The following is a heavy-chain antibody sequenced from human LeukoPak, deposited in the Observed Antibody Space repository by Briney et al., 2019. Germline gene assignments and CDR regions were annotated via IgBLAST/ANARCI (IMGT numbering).Heavy chain of an antibody. CDR2: ISYDGSNK. V-gene: IGHV3-30-3*01. Sequence: GGSLRLSCAASGFTFSSYAMHWVRQAPGKGLEWVAVISYDGSNKYYADSVKGRFTISRDNSKNTLYLQMNSLRAEDTVEKYSPRVRMAPGGYKPRAYYFDYWGQGTLVTVSS. CDR3: PRVRMAPGGYKPRAYYFDY. J-gene: IGHJ4*02. CDR1: GFTFSSYA. D-gene: IGHD5-24*01.